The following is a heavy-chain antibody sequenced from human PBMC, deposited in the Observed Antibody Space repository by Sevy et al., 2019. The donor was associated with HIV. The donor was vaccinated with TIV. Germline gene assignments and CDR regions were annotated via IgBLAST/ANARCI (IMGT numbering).Heavy chain of an antibody. D-gene: IGHD3-22*01. CDR1: GFTFSSYS. CDR3: ARERKMYDSSGYYFHFDY. CDR2: ISRSSSTI. Sequence: GGSLRLSCAASGFTFSSYSMNWVRQAPGKGLECVSYISRSSSTIYYADSVKGRLTISSDNAKNSLYLQMNSLRDEDTAVYYCARERKMYDSSGYYFHFDYWGQGTLVTVSS. V-gene: IGHV3-48*02. J-gene: IGHJ4*02.